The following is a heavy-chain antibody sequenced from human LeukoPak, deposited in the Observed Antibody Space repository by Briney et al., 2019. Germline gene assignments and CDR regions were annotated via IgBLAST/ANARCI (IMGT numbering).Heavy chain of an antibody. CDR2: LYYSGSI. D-gene: IGHD3-22*01. CDR1: GGSISTRTYS. J-gene: IGHJ3*02. CDR3: ARAYYCDSSGYYPGAFDI. V-gene: IGHV4-39*07. Sequence: SETLSLACTVSGGSISTRTYSWGWIRQPPEKGLEWIGSLYYSGSIYSNPSIKSRVSISVDTSKNQFSLKLSSVTAADTAVYYCARAYYCDSSGYYPGAFDIWGQGTLVTVSS.